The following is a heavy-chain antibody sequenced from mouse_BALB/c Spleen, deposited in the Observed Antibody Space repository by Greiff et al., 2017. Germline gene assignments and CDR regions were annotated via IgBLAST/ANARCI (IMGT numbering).Heavy chain of an antibody. CDR1: GYTFTDYN. Sequence: VQLQQSGPELVKPGASVKIPCKASGYTFTDYNMDWVKQSHGKSLEWIGDINPNNGGTIYNQKFKGKATLTVDKSSSTAYMELRSLTSEDTAVYYCARAFTTVVAHWYFDVWGAGTTVTVSS. CDR2: INPNNGGT. D-gene: IGHD1-1*01. CDR3: ARAFTTVVAHWYFDV. V-gene: IGHV1-18*01. J-gene: IGHJ1*01.